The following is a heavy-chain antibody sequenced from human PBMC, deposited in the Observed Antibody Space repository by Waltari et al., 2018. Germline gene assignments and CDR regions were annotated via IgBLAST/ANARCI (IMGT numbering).Heavy chain of an antibody. CDR2: IYSGGST. D-gene: IGHD2-2*03. CDR3: ANQPRDGYYFDY. J-gene: IGHJ4*02. V-gene: IGHV3-23*03. CDR1: GFTFSSYA. Sequence: EVQLLESGGGLVQPGGSLRLSCAASGFTFSSYAMSWVRQAPGKGLEWVSVIYSGGSTYYADSVKGRFTISRDNSKNTLYLQMNSLRAEDTAVYYCANQPRDGYYFDYWGQGTLVTVSS.